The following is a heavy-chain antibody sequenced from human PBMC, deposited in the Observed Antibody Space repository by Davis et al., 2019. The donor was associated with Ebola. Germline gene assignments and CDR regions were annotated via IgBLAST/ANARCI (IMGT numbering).Heavy chain of an antibody. CDR2: IYYSGST. D-gene: IGHD2-15*01. V-gene: IGHV4-61*01. J-gene: IGHJ6*02. Sequence: SETLSLTCTVSGGSVSSGSYYWSWIRQPPGKGLEWIGYIYYSGSTNHNPSLKSRVTISVDTPKNQFSLKLRSVTAADTAVYYCARGVVAVTLDGMDVWGQGTTVTVSS. CDR1: GGSVSSGSYY. CDR3: ARGVVAVTLDGMDV.